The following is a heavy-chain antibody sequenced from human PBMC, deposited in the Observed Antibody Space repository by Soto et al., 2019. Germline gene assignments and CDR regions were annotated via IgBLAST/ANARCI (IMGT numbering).Heavy chain of an antibody. CDR1: GYFVTSYY. CDR3: AREVTYGGGSFSLGL. D-gene: IGHD3-10*01. J-gene: IGHJ4*02. Sequence: ASVKVSCKTSGYFVTSYYIHCVRQAPGQGLEWMGWINPNNGGTNSAQKFQGRVTMTSDTSINTAYMEITSLRSDDTALYYCAREVTYGGGSFSLGLWGQGTLVTVSS. V-gene: IGHV1-2*02. CDR2: INPNNGGT.